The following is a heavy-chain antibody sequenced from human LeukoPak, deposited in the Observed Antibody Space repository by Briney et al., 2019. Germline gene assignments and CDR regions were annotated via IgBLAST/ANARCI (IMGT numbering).Heavy chain of an antibody. V-gene: IGHV3-30*02. D-gene: IGHD2-15*01. CDR2: IRYDGGVK. CDR1: GFTFSNYD. Sequence: PGGSLRLSCAASGFTFSNYDIDWVRQAPGKGLEWVAFIRYDGGVKYYADSVKGRFTISRDNSKNTLYLQVNSLRPEDTAVYYCAKDQGVAPGGKLVYWGQGTLVTVSS. CDR3: AKDQGVAPGGKLVY. J-gene: IGHJ4*02.